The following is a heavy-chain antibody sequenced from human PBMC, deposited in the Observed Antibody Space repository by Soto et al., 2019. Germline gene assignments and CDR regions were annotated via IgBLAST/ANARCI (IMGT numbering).Heavy chain of an antibody. Sequence: PSETLSLTCAVYGGSFSGYYWSWIRQPPGKGLEWIGEINHSGSTNYNPSLKSRVTISVDTSKNQFSLKLSSVTAADTAVYYCALYCSGGSCYSGTFDYWGQGTLVPVSS. V-gene: IGHV4-34*01. CDR1: GGSFSGYY. D-gene: IGHD2-15*01. CDR3: ALYCSGGSCYSGTFDY. J-gene: IGHJ4*02. CDR2: INHSGST.